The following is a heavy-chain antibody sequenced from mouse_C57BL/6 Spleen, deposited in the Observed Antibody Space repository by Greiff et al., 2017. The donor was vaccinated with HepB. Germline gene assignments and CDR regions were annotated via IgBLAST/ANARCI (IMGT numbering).Heavy chain of an antibody. J-gene: IGHJ2*01. V-gene: IGHV1-55*01. Sequence: QVQLQQSGAELVKPGASVKMSCKASGYTFTSYWITWVKQRPGQGLEWIGDIYPGSGSTNYNEKFKSKATLTVDTSSSTAYMQLSSLTSEDSAVYYCARGGGKGWLLRDYFDYWGQGTTLTVSS. D-gene: IGHD2-3*01. CDR2: IYPGSGST. CDR1: GYTFTSYW. CDR3: ARGGGKGWLLRDYFDY.